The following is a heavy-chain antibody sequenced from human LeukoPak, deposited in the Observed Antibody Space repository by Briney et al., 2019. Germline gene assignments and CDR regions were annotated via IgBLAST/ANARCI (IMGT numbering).Heavy chain of an antibody. CDR3: VRLGHYDGYTHDY. V-gene: IGHV4-59*08. Sequence: PSETLSLTCTDSGASVSGTYWSWVRQPPGKGLEWIAYIYYGGTTKYNPSFQSRATISLDTSKNQFSLELRSVTAADTAVYFCVRLGHYDGYTHDYWGRGTLVTVSS. J-gene: IGHJ4*02. CDR2: IYYGGTT. CDR1: GASVSGTY. D-gene: IGHD5-24*01.